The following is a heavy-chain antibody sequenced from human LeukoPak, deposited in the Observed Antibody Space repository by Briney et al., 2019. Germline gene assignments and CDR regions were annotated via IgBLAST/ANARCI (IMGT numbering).Heavy chain of an antibody. J-gene: IGHJ5*02. CDR2: IYYSGST. CDR3: AREVVTAPPGWFDP. Sequence: PSETLSLTCTVSGGSISSGDYYWSWIRQPPGKGREWIGYIYYSGSTYYNPSLKSRVTISVDTSKNQFSLKLSSVTAADTAVYYCAREVVTAPPGWFDPWGQGTLVTVSS. V-gene: IGHV4-30-4*01. CDR1: GGSISSGDYY. D-gene: IGHD2-21*02.